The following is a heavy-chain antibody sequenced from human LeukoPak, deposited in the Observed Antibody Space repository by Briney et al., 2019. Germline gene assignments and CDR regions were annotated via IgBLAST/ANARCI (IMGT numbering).Heavy chain of an antibody. CDR1: GVTFSSYG. V-gene: IGHV3-74*03. CDR3: VAYNWNYPEY. Sequence: PGGSLRLSCAASGVTFSSYGMHWVRQAPGKGLEWVSRINPYGSDTEYADSVKGRFTISRDNAKNTLYMQMNSLREEDTAVYYCVAYNWNYPEYWGQGTLVTVSS. J-gene: IGHJ4*02. D-gene: IGHD1-7*01. CDR2: INPYGSDT.